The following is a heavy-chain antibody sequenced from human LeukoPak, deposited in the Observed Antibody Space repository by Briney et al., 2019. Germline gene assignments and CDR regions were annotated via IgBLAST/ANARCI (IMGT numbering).Heavy chain of an antibody. CDR2: ISSSGSTI. V-gene: IGHV3-11*04. Sequence: GGSLRLSCAASGFTFSDYYMTSIRQAPGRGLEWVSYISSSGSTIYYADSAKGRFTISRDSAKNSLFLQMNSLRAEDTAVYYCAREAGYCSSTSCSYYYYMDVWGKGTTVTVSS. J-gene: IGHJ6*03. CDR3: AREAGYCSSTSCSYYYYMDV. D-gene: IGHD2-2*03. CDR1: GFTFSDYY.